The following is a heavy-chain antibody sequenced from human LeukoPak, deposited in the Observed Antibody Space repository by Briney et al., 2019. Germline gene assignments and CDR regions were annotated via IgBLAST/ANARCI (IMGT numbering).Heavy chain of an antibody. CDR3: ARDCSSTSCYLDY. Sequence: PSETLSLTCAVYGGSFSGYYWSWIRQPPGKGLEWIGEINHSGSTNYNSSLKSRVTISVDTSKNQFSLKVSSVTAADTAVYYCARDCSSTSCYLDYWSQGTLVTVSS. CDR1: GGSFSGYY. V-gene: IGHV4-34*01. D-gene: IGHD2-2*01. J-gene: IGHJ4*02. CDR2: INHSGST.